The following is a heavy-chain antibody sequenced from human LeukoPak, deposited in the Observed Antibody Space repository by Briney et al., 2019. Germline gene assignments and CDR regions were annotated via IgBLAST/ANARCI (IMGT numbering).Heavy chain of an antibody. D-gene: IGHD6-19*01. V-gene: IGHV4-39*01. CDR3: ARIRGWHSSGWYVFDY. J-gene: IGHJ4*02. CDR1: GGSISSSSYY. Sequence: ETLSLTCTVSGGSISSSSYYWGWIRQPPGKGLEWIGSIYYSGSTYYNPSLKSRVTISVDTSKNQFSLKLSSVTAADTAVYYCARIRGWHSSGWYVFDYWGQGTLVTVSS. CDR2: IYYSGST.